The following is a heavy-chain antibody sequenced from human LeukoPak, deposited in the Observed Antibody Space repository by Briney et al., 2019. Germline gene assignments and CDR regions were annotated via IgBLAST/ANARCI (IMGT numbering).Heavy chain of an antibody. Sequence: SETLSLTCTVSCGSISSYYWSWIRQPAGKGLEWIGRIYTSGSTNYNPSLKSRVTMSVDTSKNQFSLKLSSVTAADTAVYYCARAPSAGSYSFYYFDYWGQGTLVTVSS. CDR2: IYTSGST. CDR1: CGSISSYY. D-gene: IGHD3-10*01. J-gene: IGHJ4*02. CDR3: ARAPSAGSYSFYYFDY. V-gene: IGHV4-4*07.